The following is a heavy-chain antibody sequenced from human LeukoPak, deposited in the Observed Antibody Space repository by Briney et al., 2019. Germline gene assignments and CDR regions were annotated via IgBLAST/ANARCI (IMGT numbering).Heavy chain of an antibody. CDR2: IYYSGTT. V-gene: IGHV4-39*07. Sequence: SETLSLTCTVSGDSITSTTYYWGWIRQSPGKGLEWIGSIYYSGTTYYNPSLKSRVTISVDTSKNQFSLKLSSVTAADTAVYYCARVDSGRLDYWGQGTLVTVSS. CDR1: GDSITSTTYY. CDR3: ARVDSGRLDY. J-gene: IGHJ4*02. D-gene: IGHD7-27*01.